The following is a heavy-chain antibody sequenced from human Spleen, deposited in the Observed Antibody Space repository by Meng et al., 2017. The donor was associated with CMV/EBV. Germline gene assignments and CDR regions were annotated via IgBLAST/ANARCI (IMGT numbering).Heavy chain of an antibody. CDR1: GFTVSSNY. Sequence: GESLKISCAASGFTVSSNYMSWVRQAPGKGLEWVSVIYSGGSTYYADSVKGRFTISRDNSKNTLYLQMNSLRAEDTAVYYCAREYCSSTSCYPWVYFDYWGRGTLVTVSS. CDR3: AREYCSSTSCYPWVYFDY. D-gene: IGHD2-2*01. CDR2: IYSGGST. V-gene: IGHV3-53*01. J-gene: IGHJ4*02.